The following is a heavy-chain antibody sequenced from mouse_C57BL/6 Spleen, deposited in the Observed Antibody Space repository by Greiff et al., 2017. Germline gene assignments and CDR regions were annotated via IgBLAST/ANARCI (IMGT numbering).Heavy chain of an antibody. CDR3: AFQFISGWYFDV. V-gene: IGHV5-17*01. CDR2: ISSGSSTI. D-gene: IGHD1-1*01. CDR1: GFTFSDYG. J-gene: IGHJ1*03. Sequence: EVQLQESGGGLVKPGGSLKLSCAASGFTFSDYGMHWVRQAPEKGLEWVAYISSGSSTIYYADTVKGRFTISRDNAKNTLFLQMTSLRSEDTAMYSCAFQFISGWYFDVWGTGTTVTVSS.